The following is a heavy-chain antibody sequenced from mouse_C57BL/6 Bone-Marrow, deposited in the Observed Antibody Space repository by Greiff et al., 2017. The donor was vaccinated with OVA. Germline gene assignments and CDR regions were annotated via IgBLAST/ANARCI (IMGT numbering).Heavy chain of an antibody. V-gene: IGHV3-6*01. J-gene: IGHJ1*03. D-gene: IGHD1-1*01. CDR3: ARGILRWYFDV. Sequence: EVKLMESGPGLVKPSQSLSLTCSVTGYSITSGYYWNWIRQFPGNKLEWMGYISYDGSNNYNPSLKNRISITRDTSKNQFFLKLNSVTTEDTATYYCARGILRWYFDVWGTGTTVTVSS. CDR1: GYSITSGYY. CDR2: ISYDGSN.